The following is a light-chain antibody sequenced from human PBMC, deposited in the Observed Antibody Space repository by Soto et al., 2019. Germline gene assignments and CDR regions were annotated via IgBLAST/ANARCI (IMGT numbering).Light chain of an antibody. V-gene: IGKV1-5*01. CDR2: DAS. CDR3: QQYMT. J-gene: IGKJ1*01. Sequence: DIQMTQSPSTLSASVGDRVTITCRASQSISSWLAWYQQKPGKAPKLLIYDASSLESGVPSRFSGSGSGTDFTLTISSLQPDDFATYYCQQYMTFGQGTKVEIK. CDR1: QSISSW.